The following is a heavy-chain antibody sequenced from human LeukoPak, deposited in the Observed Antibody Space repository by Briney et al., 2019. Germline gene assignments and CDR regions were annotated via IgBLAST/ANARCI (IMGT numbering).Heavy chain of an antibody. D-gene: IGHD3-10*02. Sequence: PGGSLRLSCAASGFSFSTCAMNWVRQAPGKGLEWVSAISGSGSNTYYADSVKGRFTISRDNSKNTLYLQVNSLGAEDTALYYCAKDVRGYNRPFDYWGQGTLVTVSS. CDR3: AKDVRGYNRPFDY. J-gene: IGHJ4*02. CDR1: GFSFSTCA. CDR2: ISGSGSNT. V-gene: IGHV3-23*01.